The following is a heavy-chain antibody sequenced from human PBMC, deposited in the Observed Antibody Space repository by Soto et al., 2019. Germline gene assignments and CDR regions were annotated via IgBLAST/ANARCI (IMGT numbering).Heavy chain of an antibody. J-gene: IGHJ4*02. D-gene: IGHD3-3*01. CDR3: AKGENVWSGYRWGY. V-gene: IGHV3-23*01. Sequence: EVQLLGSGGGLVQPRGSLRLSCAASGFSFRSYAMSWVRQAPGMGLEWVSAISGSGGSTYYADSVKGRFTISRDNSKNTLYLQMNSLRAEDTAVYYCAKGENVWSGYRWGYWGQGTLVTVSS. CDR1: GFSFRSYA. CDR2: ISGSGGST.